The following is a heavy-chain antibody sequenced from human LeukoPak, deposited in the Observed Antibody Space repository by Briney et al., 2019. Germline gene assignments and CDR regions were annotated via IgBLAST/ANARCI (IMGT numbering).Heavy chain of an antibody. D-gene: IGHD3-10*01. CDR3: ANYGAGTYRFDP. CDR1: GASISSGGYC. V-gene: IGHV4-31*03. CDR2: ICYSGTT. Sequence: SGTLSLTCTVSGASISSGGYCWSWIRQHPGKGLEWIGYICYSGTTYYNPSLKSRVTISVDMSENQFSLKLSSVTAADTAVYYCANYGAGTYRFDPWGQGTLVIVSS. J-gene: IGHJ5*02.